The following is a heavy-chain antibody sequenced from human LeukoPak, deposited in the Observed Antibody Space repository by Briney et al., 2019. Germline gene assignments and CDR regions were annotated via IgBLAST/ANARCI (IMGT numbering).Heavy chain of an antibody. D-gene: IGHD3-22*01. V-gene: IGHV1-46*01. CDR1: GYTFTSYY. CDR3: ARVYYYDSSGYYPPPLG. J-gene: IGHJ4*02. Sequence: ASVKVSCKASGYTFTSYYMHWVRQAPGQGLEWMGLINPTGGSTGYAQKFQGRVTITADESTSTAYMELSSLRSEDTAVYYCARVYYYDSSGYYPPPLGWGQGTLVTVSS. CDR2: INPTGGST.